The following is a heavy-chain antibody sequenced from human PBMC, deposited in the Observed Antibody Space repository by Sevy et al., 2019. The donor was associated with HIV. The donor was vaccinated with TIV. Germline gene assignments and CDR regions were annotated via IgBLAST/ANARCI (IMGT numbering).Heavy chain of an antibody. CDR3: ARHPKGLYYYGSGTQGFGY. D-gene: IGHD3-10*01. Sequence: SETLSLTCTVSGGSISSSSYYWGWIRQPPGKGLEWIGSIYYSGSTYYNPSLKSRVTISVDTSKNQFSLKLSSVTAADTAVYYCARHPKGLYYYGSGTQGFGYWGQGTLVTVSS. J-gene: IGHJ4*02. CDR2: IYYSGST. V-gene: IGHV4-39*01. CDR1: GGSISSSSYY.